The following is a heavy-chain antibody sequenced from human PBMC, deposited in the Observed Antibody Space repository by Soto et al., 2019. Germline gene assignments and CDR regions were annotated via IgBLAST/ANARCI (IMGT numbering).Heavy chain of an antibody. CDR2: VSGTGGSA. CDR1: GFTFGLYW. Sequence: GGSLRLSCAASGFTFGLYWMGWVRQAPGKGLEWVSGVSGTGGSAYYADSAKGRFTISRDKSTNTLYLHMNSLRAEDTAVYYCARGSAYSDYDLEYWGQGALVTVSS. CDR3: ARGSAYSDYDLEY. V-gene: IGHV3-23*01. D-gene: IGHD4-17*01. J-gene: IGHJ4*02.